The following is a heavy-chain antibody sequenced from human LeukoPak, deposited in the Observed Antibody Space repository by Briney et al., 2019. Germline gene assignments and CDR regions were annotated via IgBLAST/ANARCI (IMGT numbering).Heavy chain of an antibody. CDR2: IYYSGST. J-gene: IGHJ3*02. CDR1: GGSISSGDYY. V-gene: IGHV4-30-4*01. D-gene: IGHD3-16*01. CDR3: ARAHQVGITDAFDI. Sequence: SETLSLTCTVSGGSISSGDYYWSWIRQPPGKGLEWIGYIYYSGSTYYNPSLKSRVTISVDTSKNQFSLKLSSVTAADTAVYYCARAHQVGITDAFDIWGQGTMVTASS.